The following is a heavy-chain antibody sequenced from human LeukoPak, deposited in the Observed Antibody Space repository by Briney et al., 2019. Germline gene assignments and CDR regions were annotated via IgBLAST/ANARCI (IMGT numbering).Heavy chain of an antibody. V-gene: IGHV3-20*04. CDR1: GFTFDDYG. CDR3: ARVLRSYYDSSGYYFDY. CDR2: INWSGGST. J-gene: IGHJ4*02. Sequence: PGGSLRLSCAASGFTFDDYGMSWVRQAPGKGLEWVSGINWSGGSTGYADSVKGRFTISRDNAKNSLYLQMNSLRAEDTALYYCARVLRSYYDSSGYYFDYWGQGTLVTVSS. D-gene: IGHD3-22*01.